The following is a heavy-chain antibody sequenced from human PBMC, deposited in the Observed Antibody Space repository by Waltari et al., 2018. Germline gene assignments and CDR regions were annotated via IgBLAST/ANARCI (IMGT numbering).Heavy chain of an antibody. CDR3: ARGPRGYSGYDTAFDI. V-gene: IGHV3-13*01. J-gene: IGHJ3*02. CDR2: IGTAGDT. D-gene: IGHD5-12*01. Sequence: TGKGLEWVSAIGTAGDTYYPGSVKGRFTISRENAKNSLYLQMNSLRAGDTAVYYCARGPRGYSGYDTAFDIWGQGTMVTVSS.